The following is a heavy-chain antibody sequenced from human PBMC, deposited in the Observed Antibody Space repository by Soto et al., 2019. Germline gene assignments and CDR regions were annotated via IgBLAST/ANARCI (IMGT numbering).Heavy chain of an antibody. J-gene: IGHJ4*02. CDR3: VRKRVVVAAATRDDY. CDR1: GVTFSSYW. Sequence: EVQLVESGGGLGQPGRSLSLSSAASGVTFSSYWMHWVRQAPGKGLLWVSRINSDGSSTSYADSVKGRFTICSDNDTNTPSLQMGSLRAEDTGVYYWVRKRVVVAAATRDDYWSQGAQRTLTS. CDR2: INSDGSST. V-gene: IGHV3-74*01. D-gene: IGHD2-15*01.